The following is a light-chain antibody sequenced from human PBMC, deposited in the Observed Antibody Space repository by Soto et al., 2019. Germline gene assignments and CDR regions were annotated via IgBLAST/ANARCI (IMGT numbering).Light chain of an antibody. J-gene: IGKJ1*01. CDR3: QQSYSTLWT. CDR1: QSISSY. CDR2: AAS. Sequence: DSQMTQSKSSLSASVGDRVTITCRASQSISSYLNWYQQKPGKAPKLLIYAASSLQSGVPSRFSGSGSGTDFTLTISSLQPEDFATYYCQQSYSTLWTFGHGTKVDIK. V-gene: IGKV1-39*01.